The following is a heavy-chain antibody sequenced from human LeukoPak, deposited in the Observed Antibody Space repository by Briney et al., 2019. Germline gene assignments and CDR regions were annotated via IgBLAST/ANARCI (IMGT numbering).Heavy chain of an antibody. Sequence: GGSLRLTCAASGFTFSSYAMSWVRQAPGKGLEWVSAISGSGGSTYYADSVKGRFTISRDNSKNTLYLQMNSLRAEDTAVYYCAKVSKVVTAIWYFDYWGQGTLVTVSS. D-gene: IGHD2-21*02. V-gene: IGHV3-23*01. CDR1: GFTFSSYA. CDR2: ISGSGGST. CDR3: AKVSKVVTAIWYFDY. J-gene: IGHJ4*02.